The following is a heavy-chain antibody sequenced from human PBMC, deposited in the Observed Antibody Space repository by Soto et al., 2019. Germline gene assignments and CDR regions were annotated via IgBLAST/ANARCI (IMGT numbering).Heavy chain of an antibody. V-gene: IGHV4-59*08. D-gene: IGHD3-16*01. CDR3: ATLWGWSVDY. CDR1: GGSISSYY. CDR2: IYYSGST. J-gene: IGHJ4*02. Sequence: QVQLQESGPGLVKPSETLSLTGTVSGGSISSYYWSWIRQPPGKGLEWIGYIYYSGSTNYTPSLRSRVTISVDTSKNQCSLMLSSGTAADTAVYYCATLWGWSVDYWGQGTLVTVSS.